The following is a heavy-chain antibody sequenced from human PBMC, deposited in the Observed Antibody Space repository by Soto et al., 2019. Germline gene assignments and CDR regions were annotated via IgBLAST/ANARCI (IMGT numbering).Heavy chain of an antibody. V-gene: IGHV4-4*02. Sequence: PSETLSLTCAVSGFSISSSNWWSWVRQPPGKGLEWIGEIYHSGSTNYNPSLKSRVTISVDKSKNQFSLKLSSVTAADTAVYYCASSIAAAGYFDYWGQGTLVTVSS. CDR2: IYHSGST. J-gene: IGHJ4*02. CDR3: ASSIAAAGYFDY. CDR1: GFSISSSNW. D-gene: IGHD6-13*01.